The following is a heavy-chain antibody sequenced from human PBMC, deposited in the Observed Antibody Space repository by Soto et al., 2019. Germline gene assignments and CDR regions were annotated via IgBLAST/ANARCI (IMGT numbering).Heavy chain of an antibody. D-gene: IGHD4-17*01. Sequence: GCLGLTGGAAGLAFSNCAMSWVRQAPGKGQEWVSAISGSGGSTYYADSVKGRFTISRDNSKNTLYLQMNSLRAEDTAVYYCAKDQGDYGYYKAYYYYGIYFRAQRTTVPVSS. CDR1: GLAFSNCA. CDR3: AKDQGDYGYYKAYYYYGIYF. CDR2: ISGSGGST. J-gene: IGHJ6*02. V-gene: IGHV3-23*01.